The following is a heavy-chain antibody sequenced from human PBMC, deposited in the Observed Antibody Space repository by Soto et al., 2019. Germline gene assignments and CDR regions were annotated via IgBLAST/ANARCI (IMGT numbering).Heavy chain of an antibody. J-gene: IGHJ4*02. CDR3: ARDGIAAAGGYFDY. Sequence: EGYLRLSCAASGCTFSSCAMLWVRQAPGKGLEWVAVISYDGSNKYYADSVKGRFTISRDNSKNTLYLQMNSLRAEDTAVYYCARDGIAAAGGYFDYWGQGT. CDR2: ISYDGSNK. V-gene: IGHV3-30-3*01. CDR1: GCTFSSCA. D-gene: IGHD6-13*01.